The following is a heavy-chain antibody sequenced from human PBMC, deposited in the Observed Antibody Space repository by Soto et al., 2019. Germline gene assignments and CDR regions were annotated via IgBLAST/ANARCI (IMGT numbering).Heavy chain of an antibody. V-gene: IGHV3-33*01. CDR1: GFTFSSYG. CDR3: ARHSEQWLVFDY. CDR2: IWYDGSNK. D-gene: IGHD6-19*01. J-gene: IGHJ4*02. Sequence: PGGSLRLSCAASGFTFSSYGMHWVRQAPGKGLEWVAVIWYDGSNKYYADSVKGRFTISRDNSKNTLYLQMNSLRAEDTAVYYCARHSEQWLVFDYWGQGTLVTVSS.